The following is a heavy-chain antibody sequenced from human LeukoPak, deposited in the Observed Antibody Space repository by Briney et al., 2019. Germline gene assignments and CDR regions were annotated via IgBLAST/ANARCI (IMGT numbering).Heavy chain of an antibody. CDR2: IYHSGST. J-gene: IGHJ4*02. Sequence: SETLSLTCTVSGYSISNGYYWGWIRQPPGKGLEWIGSIYHSGSTYYNPSLKSRVTMSIDRSKNQFSLKLNSVTAADTAVYYCARVLQGDNSGAHYGGKGTLVTVSS. V-gene: IGHV4-38-2*02. CDR1: GYSISNGYY. D-gene: IGHD4-23*01. CDR3: ARVLQGDNSGAHY.